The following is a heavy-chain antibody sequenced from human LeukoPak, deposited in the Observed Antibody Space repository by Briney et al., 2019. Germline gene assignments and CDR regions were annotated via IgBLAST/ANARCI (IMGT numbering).Heavy chain of an antibody. D-gene: IGHD3-10*01. Sequence: SKTLSLTCAVYGGSFSGYYWSWIRQPPGKGLEWIGEINHSGSTNYNPSLKSRVTISVDTSKNQFSLKLSSVTAADTAVYYCARGRGTMVRGRYFDYWGQGTLVTVSS. CDR2: INHSGST. CDR1: GGSFSGYY. V-gene: IGHV4-34*01. J-gene: IGHJ4*02. CDR3: ARGRGTMVRGRYFDY.